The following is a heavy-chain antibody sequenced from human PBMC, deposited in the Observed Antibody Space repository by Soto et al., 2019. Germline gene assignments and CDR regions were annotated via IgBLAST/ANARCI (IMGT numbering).Heavy chain of an antibody. Sequence: SVKVSCKASGFTFTSSAVHWVRQARGQRLEWIGWIVVGSGNTNYAQKFQERVTITRDMSTSTAYMELSSLRSEDTAVYYCAAIIGDYDVDYWGQGTLVTVSS. CDR1: GFTFTSSA. D-gene: IGHD4-17*01. CDR2: IVVGSGNT. V-gene: IGHV1-58*01. J-gene: IGHJ4*02. CDR3: AAIIGDYDVDY.